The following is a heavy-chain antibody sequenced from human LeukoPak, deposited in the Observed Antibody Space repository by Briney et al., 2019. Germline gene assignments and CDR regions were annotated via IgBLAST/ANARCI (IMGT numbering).Heavy chain of an antibody. D-gene: IGHD3-22*01. CDR3: GRRRDETATAAGYYHMDV. V-gene: IGHV4-4*09. CDR1: GASISSYY. CDR2: IFPSGSI. J-gene: IGHJ6*03. Sequence: PSETLSLTCTVSGASISSYYWSWFRRPPGKGLEWIAYIFPSGSINFNPSLKSRVSISVDGSKNNFSLDLSSVTAADTAVYYCGRRRDETATAAGYYHMDVWGKGTTVTVSS.